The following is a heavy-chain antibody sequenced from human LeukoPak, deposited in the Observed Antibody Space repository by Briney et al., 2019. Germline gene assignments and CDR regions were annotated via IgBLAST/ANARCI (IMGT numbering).Heavy chain of an antibody. Sequence: PSETLSLTCTVSGGSTSNYFCTWLRQSAGKGLEWIGRIHTSGSTNYNPSLKSRVSMSVDTSKNQFSLKLSSVTAADTAVYYCARDPEGHGYYFDYWGLGALVTVSS. CDR2: IHTSGST. D-gene: IGHD3-3*01. J-gene: IGHJ4*02. CDR3: ARDPEGHGYYFDY. CDR1: GGSTSNYF. V-gene: IGHV4-4*07.